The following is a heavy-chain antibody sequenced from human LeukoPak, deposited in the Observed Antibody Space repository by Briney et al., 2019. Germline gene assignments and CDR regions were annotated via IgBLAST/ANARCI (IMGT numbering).Heavy chain of an antibody. CDR2: IKQDGSEK. Sequence: GGSLRLSCAASGFTFSRYWMSWVRQAPGKGLEWVANIKQDGSEKDYVDSVKGRFTISRDNAKNSLYLQMNSLRAEDTAVYYCARGESSSINYYYYMTSGAKGPRSPSP. D-gene: IGHD6-6*01. CDR3: ARGESSSINYYYYMTS. CDR1: GFTFSRYW. V-gene: IGHV3-7*01. J-gene: IGHJ6*03.